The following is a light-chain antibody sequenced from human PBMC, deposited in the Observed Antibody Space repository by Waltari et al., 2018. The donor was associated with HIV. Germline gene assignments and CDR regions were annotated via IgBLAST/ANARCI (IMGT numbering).Light chain of an antibody. CDR3: SSYAGNFVV. CDR2: EVT. Sequence: QSALTQPPSASVSLGQSVTISCTGTSSYVGGYDYVSWYQQQPGKAPKLVIYEVTKRPSGVPDRFSGSKSGNTASLNISGLQAEDEADYYCSSYAGNFVVFGGGTNLTVL. CDR1: SSYVGGYDY. V-gene: IGLV2-8*01. J-gene: IGLJ2*01.